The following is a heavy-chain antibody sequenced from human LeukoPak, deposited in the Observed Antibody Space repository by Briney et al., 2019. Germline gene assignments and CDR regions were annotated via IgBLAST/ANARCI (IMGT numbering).Heavy chain of an antibody. CDR1: GGSISSYY. D-gene: IGHD5-18*01. CDR3: ARLEAMVDY. V-gene: IGHV4-59*08. J-gene: IGHJ4*02. Sequence: PSETLSLTCTVSGGSISSYYWSWIRQPPGKGLEWIGYIYYSGSTNYNPSLKSRVTISVDTSKNQFSLKLSSVTAADTAVYYCARLEAMVDYWGQGTLVTVSS. CDR2: IYYSGST.